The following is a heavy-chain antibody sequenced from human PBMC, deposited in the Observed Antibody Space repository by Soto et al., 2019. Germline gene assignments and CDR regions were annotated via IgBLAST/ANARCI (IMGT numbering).Heavy chain of an antibody. D-gene: IGHD2-15*01. V-gene: IGHV6-1*01. J-gene: IGHJ5*02. CDR3: ARDRCSGGSCYSPYNWFDP. CDR1: GDSVSSNSDA. CDR2: TCYSSKWYN. Sequence: QVQLQQSGPGLVKPSQTLSLTCAISGDSVSSNSDAWNWIRQPPSKGLEWLGRTCYSSKWYNDYGVAVQSLITINPGISKDQFSLQLNSVTPEDTAVYYCARDRCSGGSCYSPYNWFDPWGQGNLVTVSS.